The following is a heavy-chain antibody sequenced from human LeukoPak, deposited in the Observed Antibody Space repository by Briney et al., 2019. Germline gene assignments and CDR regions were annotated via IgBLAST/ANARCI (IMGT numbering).Heavy chain of an antibody. D-gene: IGHD2-8*01. CDR3: ARDDNDLGYYGMDV. Sequence: ASVTVSCTASGYTFTSYAMNWVRQAPGQGLEWMGWINTNTGNPTYAQGFTGRFVFSLDTSVSAAYLQISSLKAEDTAVYYCARDDNDLGYYGMDVWGQGTTVTVSS. V-gene: IGHV7-4-1*02. J-gene: IGHJ6*02. CDR1: GYTFTSYA. CDR2: INTNTGNP.